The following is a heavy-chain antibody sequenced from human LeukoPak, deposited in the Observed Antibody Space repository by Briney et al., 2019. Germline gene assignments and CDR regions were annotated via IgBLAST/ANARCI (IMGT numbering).Heavy chain of an antibody. CDR2: INPNSGGT. J-gene: IGHJ3*02. CDR3: ARDLGYSSSWPEDAFDI. Sequence: GASVKVSCKASGYTFTSYGISWVRQAPGQGLEWMGWINPNSGGTNYAQKFQGRVTMTRDTSIGTAYMELSRLRSDDTAVYYCARDLGYSSSWPEDAFDIWGQGTMVTVSS. D-gene: IGHD6-13*01. CDR1: GYTFTSYG. V-gene: IGHV1-2*02.